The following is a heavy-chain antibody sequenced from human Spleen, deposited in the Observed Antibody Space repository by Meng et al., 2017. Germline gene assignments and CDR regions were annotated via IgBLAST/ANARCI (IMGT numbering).Heavy chain of an antibody. J-gene: IGHJ4*02. CDR3: ARGVVGAPNFDY. CDR2: INPNSGGT. Sequence: QLQLCQSGSGLKKPGASVKFSCKAAGYNFPDYYIHWVRQAPGQGLEWMGRINPNSGGTNYAQKFQGRVTMTRDTSISTAYMELSSLRSEDTAVYYCARGVVGAPNFDYWGQGTLVTVSS. V-gene: IGHV1-2*06. CDR1: GYNFPDYY. D-gene: IGHD1-26*01.